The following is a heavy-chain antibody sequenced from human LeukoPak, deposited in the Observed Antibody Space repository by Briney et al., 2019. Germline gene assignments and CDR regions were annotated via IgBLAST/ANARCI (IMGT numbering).Heavy chain of an antibody. CDR3: ARGRGWLRPFDY. CDR1: GGSISSGDYY. Sequence: SQTLPLTCTVSGGSISSGDYYWSWIRQPPGKGLEWIGYIYYSGSTYYNPSLKSRVTISVDTSKNQFSLKLSSVTAADTAVYYCARGRGWLRPFDYWGQGTLVTVSS. CDR2: IYYSGST. D-gene: IGHD5-12*01. V-gene: IGHV4-30-4*08. J-gene: IGHJ4*02.